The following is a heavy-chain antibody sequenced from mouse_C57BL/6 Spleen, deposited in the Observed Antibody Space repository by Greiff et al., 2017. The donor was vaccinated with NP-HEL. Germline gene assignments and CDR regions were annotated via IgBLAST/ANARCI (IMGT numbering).Heavy chain of an antibody. CDR3: ARNGSRSYWYFDV. CDR1: GYTFTSYW. D-gene: IGHD1-1*01. V-gene: IGHV1-52*01. J-gene: IGHJ1*03. CDR2: IDPSDSET. Sequence: VQLQQSGAELVRPGSSVKLSCKASGYTFTSYWMHWVKQRPIQGLEWIGNIDPSDSETHYNQKFKDKATLTVDKSSSTAYMQLSSLTSEDSAVYYCARNGSRSYWYFDVWGTGTTVTVSS.